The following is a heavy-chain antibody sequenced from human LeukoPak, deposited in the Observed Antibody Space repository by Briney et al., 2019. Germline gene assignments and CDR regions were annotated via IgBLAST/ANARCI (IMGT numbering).Heavy chain of an antibody. CDR1: GGSFSGYY. V-gene: IGHV4-34*01. Sequence: PSETLSLTRAVYGGSFSGYYWSWIRQPPGKGLEWIGEINHSGSTNYNPSLKSRVTISVDTSKNQFSLKLSSVTAADTAVYYCAREAFTYYYDSSGYYSYYYYYYMDVWGKGTTVTVSS. CDR3: AREAFTYYYDSSGYYSYYYYYYMDV. CDR2: INHSGST. J-gene: IGHJ6*03. D-gene: IGHD3-22*01.